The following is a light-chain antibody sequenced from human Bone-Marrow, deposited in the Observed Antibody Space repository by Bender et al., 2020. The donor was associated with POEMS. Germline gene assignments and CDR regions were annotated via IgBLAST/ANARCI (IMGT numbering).Light chain of an antibody. J-gene: IGLJ3*02. Sequence: QSALTQPASVSGSPGQSITISCTGASSDVGSYDLVSWYLQHPGKAPKLIIFEVTKRPSGVPDRFSGSKSGNTASLTVSGLQAEDGADYYCSSYAVTNTLLFGGGTKLTVL. CDR1: SSDVGSYDL. V-gene: IGLV2-23*02. CDR3: SSYAVTNTLL. CDR2: EVT.